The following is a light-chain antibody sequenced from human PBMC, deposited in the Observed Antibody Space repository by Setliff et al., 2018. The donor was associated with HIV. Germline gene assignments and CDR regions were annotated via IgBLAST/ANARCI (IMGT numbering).Light chain of an antibody. CDR3: QVWDNNGDFYV. CDR2: DDS. J-gene: IGLJ1*01. Sequence: SYELTQPPSVSVAPGKTARITCGGNKIGRRSAHWYQRKPGQAPVLVVFDDSDRPSEIAERFSGSKSGNMATLTISRVEAGDEADYYCQVWDNNGDFYVFGSGTKVTVL. CDR1: KIGRRS. V-gene: IGLV3-21*03.